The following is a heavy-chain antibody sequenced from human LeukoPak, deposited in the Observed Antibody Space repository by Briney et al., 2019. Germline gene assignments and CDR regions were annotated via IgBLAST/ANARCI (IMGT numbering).Heavy chain of an antibody. D-gene: IGHD6-13*01. CDR3: AREYPIAAPGL. CDR1: GFTFSSYE. CDR2: INSSGSTK. Sequence: SGGSLRRSCAASGFTFSSYEMNWVGQALGKGLEWVSYINSSGSTKYYADSVKGRFTISRDNAKTSLYLQMNSLSAEDTAVYYCAREYPIAAPGLWGQGTLAIVSA. V-gene: IGHV3-48*03. J-gene: IGHJ4*02.